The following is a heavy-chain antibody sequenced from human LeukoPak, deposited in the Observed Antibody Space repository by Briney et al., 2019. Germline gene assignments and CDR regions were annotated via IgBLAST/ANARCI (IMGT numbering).Heavy chain of an antibody. D-gene: IGHD6-19*01. V-gene: IGHV4-34*01. J-gene: IGHJ4*02. CDR1: GGSFSGYY. CDR3: ARGSPGIAVAGHFDY. Sequence: PETLSLTCAVYGGSFSGYYRSWIRQPPGKGLEWIGSIYYSGSTYYNPSLKSRVTISVDTSKNQFSLKLSSVTAADTAVYYCARGSPGIAVAGHFDYWGQGTLVTVSS. CDR2: IYYSGST.